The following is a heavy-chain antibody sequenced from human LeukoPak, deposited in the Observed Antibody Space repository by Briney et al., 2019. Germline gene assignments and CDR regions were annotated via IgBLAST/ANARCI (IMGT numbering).Heavy chain of an antibody. CDR2: ISSSGSTT. V-gene: IGHV3-11*01. D-gene: IGHD6-19*01. CDR1: GLTFSDYY. J-gene: IGHJ4*02. Sequence: GGSLRLSCAASGLTFSDYYMTWIRQAPGKGLEWVSYISSSGSTTHYADSVKGRFTISRDNAKNSLYVQMNNLRAEDTAVYYCARVPRSGGSIDYWGQGTLVTVSS. CDR3: ARVPRSGGSIDY.